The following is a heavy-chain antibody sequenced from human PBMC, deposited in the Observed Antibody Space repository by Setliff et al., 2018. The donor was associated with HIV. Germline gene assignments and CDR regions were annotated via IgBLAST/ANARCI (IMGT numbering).Heavy chain of an antibody. Sequence: LRLSCAASGFNFSNYWMSWVRQAPGKGLEWVANVKQDGSEKKYEDSVKGRFSISRDNAKQSMYLQMDSLRAEDTAVYYCAGHSTTWYPNWFDPWGQGTLVTVSS. V-gene: IGHV3-7*03. CDR2: VKQDGSEK. J-gene: IGHJ5*02. CDR1: GFNFSNYW. CDR3: AGHSTTWYPNWFDP. D-gene: IGHD2-2*01.